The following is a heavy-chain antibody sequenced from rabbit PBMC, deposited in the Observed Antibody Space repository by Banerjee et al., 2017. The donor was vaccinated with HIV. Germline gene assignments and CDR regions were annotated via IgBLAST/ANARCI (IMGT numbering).Heavy chain of an antibody. J-gene: IGHJ4*01. CDR3: ARDLAGSGGSFSL. D-gene: IGHD4-2*01. CDR2: IYTRSAST. CDR1: GFDFSSYG. Sequence: QEQLVESGGGLVQPGGSLKLSCKASGFDFSSYGVSWVRQAPGKGLEWIGCIYTRSASTYYASWAKGPFTIPKPSSTTVTLQMTSLTAADTATYFCARDLAGSGGSFSLWGPGT. V-gene: IGHV1S45*01.